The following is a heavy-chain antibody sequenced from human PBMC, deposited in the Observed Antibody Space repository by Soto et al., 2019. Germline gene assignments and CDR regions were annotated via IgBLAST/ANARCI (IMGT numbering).Heavy chain of an antibody. Sequence: GESLKISCKGSGYSFTSYWIGWVRQMPGKGLEWMGIIYPGDSDTRYSPSFQGQVTISADKSISTAYLQWSSLKASDTAMYYCATGGSPINAYYYGMDVWGQGTTVTVSS. J-gene: IGHJ6*02. D-gene: IGHD2-15*01. CDR3: ATGGSPINAYYYGMDV. CDR1: GYSFTSYW. V-gene: IGHV5-51*01. CDR2: IYPGDSDT.